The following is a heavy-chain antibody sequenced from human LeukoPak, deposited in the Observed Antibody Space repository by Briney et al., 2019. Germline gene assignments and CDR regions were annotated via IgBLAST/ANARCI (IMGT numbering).Heavy chain of an antibody. J-gene: IGHJ4*02. CDR1: GGSISSYY. Sequence: SETLSLTCTVSGGSISSYYWSWIRQPPGNGLEWIGYIYYSGSTNYNPSLKSRVTISVDTSKNQFSLKLSSVTAADTAVYYCARSPVGSSGWPPRYYFDYWGQGTLVTVSS. CDR3: ARSPVGSSGWPPRYYFDY. CDR2: IYYSGST. V-gene: IGHV4-59*01. D-gene: IGHD6-19*01.